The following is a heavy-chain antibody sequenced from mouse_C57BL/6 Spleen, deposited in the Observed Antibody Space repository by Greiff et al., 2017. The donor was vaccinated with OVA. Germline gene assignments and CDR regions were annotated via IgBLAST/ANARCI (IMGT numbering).Heavy chain of an antibody. CDR3: ARDLDQTWFAY. J-gene: IGHJ3*01. V-gene: IGHV5-4*01. CDR1: GFTFSSYA. Sequence: EVKLVESGGGLVKPGGSLKLSCAASGFTFSSYAMSWVRQTPEKRLEWVATISDGGSYTYYPDNVKGRFTISRDNAKNNLYLQMSHLKSEDTAMYYCARDLDQTWFAYWGQGTLVTVSA. CDR2: ISDGGSYT.